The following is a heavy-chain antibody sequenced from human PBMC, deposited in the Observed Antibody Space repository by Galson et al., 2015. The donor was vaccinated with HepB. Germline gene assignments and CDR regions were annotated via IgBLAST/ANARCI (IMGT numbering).Heavy chain of an antibody. D-gene: IGHD3-10*01. J-gene: IGHJ5*02. V-gene: IGHV3-23*01. CDR1: GFTFSSYA. CDR3: AKDSVRGVTTNWFDP. CDR2: ISGSGGST. Sequence: SLRLSCAASGFTFSSYAMSWVRQAPGKGLEWVSAISGSGGSTYYADSVKGRFTISRDNSKNTLYLQMNSLRAEDTAVYYCAKDSVRGVTTNWFDPWGQGTLVTVSS.